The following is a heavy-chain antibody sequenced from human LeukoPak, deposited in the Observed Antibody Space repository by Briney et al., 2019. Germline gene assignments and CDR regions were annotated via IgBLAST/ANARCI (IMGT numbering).Heavy chain of an antibody. CDR3: AREGLLWFGDPPRTYDY. J-gene: IGHJ4*02. V-gene: IGHV1-2*06. Sequence: ASVKVSCKAPGYTFTGYYMHWVRQAPGQGLEWMGRINPNSGGTNYAQKFQGRVTMTRDTSISTAYMELSRLRSDDTAVYYCAREGLLWFGDPPRTYDYWGQGTLVTVSS. CDR1: GYTFTGYY. D-gene: IGHD3-10*01. CDR2: INPNSGGT.